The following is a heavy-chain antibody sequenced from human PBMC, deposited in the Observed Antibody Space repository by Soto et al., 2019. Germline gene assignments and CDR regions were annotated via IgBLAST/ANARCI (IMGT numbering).Heavy chain of an antibody. V-gene: IGHV3-74*01. Sequence: GESLKISCAASGFTFSSHWMHWVRQVPGQGLVWVSRTKTDGSTSYADSVKGRFTISRDNAKNTLYLQMNSLRAEDTAVYYCARDMRAVPWYGGVSSAFDIWGQGTMVTVSS. J-gene: IGHJ3*02. CDR2: TKTDGST. CDR3: ARDMRAVPWYGGVSSAFDI. CDR1: GFTFSSHW. D-gene: IGHD3-10*01.